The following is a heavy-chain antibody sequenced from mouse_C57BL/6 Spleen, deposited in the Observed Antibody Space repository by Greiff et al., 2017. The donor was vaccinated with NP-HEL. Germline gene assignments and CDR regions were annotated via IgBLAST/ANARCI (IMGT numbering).Heavy chain of an antibody. CDR1: GYTFTDYY. J-gene: IGHJ1*03. V-gene: IGHV1-76*01. D-gene: IGHD2-5*01. CDR3: ARLSNYVDYWYFDV. Sequence: VKLVESGAELVRPGASVKLSCKASGYTFTDYYINWVKQRPGQGLEWIARIYPGSGNTYYNEKFKGKATLTAEKSSSTAYMQLRSLTSEDSAVYFCARLSNYVDYWYFDVWGTGTTVTVSS. CDR2: IYPGSGNT.